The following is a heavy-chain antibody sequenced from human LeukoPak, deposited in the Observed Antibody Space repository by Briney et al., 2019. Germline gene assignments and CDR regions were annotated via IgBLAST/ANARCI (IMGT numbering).Heavy chain of an antibody. V-gene: IGHV4-61*02. CDR3: ARSRQANY. CDR1: GGSISSGSYY. J-gene: IGHJ4*02. Sequence: SETLSLTCTVSGGSISSGSYYWSWIRQPAGKGLEWIGRTYTSGSTNYNPSLKSRVTISVDTSKNQFSLKLSSVTAADTAVYYCARSRQANYWGQGTLVTVSS. CDR2: TYTSGST.